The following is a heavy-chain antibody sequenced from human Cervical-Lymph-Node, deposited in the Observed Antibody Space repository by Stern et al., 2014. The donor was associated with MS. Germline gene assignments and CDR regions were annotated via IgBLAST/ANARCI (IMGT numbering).Heavy chain of an antibody. J-gene: IGHJ4*02. CDR1: GFTFANYG. V-gene: IGHV1-18*04. CDR3: ARYDSGSADF. Sequence: QVQLMQSGTEVKEPGASVKVSCKTSGFTFANYGIVWVRQPPGQGLEWMGWVSPYNGKTNYEQTFQGRVTMTSETSTTTAYMELRSLRSDDTAIYFCARYDSGSADFWGQGTLVTVSS. CDR2: VSPYNGKT. D-gene: IGHD6-19*01.